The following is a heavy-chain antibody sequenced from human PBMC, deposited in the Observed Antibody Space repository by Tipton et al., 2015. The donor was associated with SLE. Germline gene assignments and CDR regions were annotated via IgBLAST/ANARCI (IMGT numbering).Heavy chain of an antibody. V-gene: IGHV3-9*01. D-gene: IGHD6-13*01. Sequence: SLRLSCAASGFTFDDYAMHWVRQAPGKGLEWVSGISWNSGSIGYADSVKGRLTISRDNAKNSLYLQMNSLRAEDTALYYCAKDASYSSSWSRYDHWGQGTLVTVSS. CDR3: AKDASYSSSWSRYDH. CDR1: GFTFDDYA. CDR2: ISWNSGSI. J-gene: IGHJ4*02.